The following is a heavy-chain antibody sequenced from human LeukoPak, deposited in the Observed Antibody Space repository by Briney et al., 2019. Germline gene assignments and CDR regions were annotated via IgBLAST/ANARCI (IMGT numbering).Heavy chain of an antibody. V-gene: IGHV3-30-3*01. CDR1: GFTFSSYA. J-gene: IGHJ4*02. CDR3: ASAGYSSFFYFDY. D-gene: IGHD5-18*01. Sequence: GGSLRLSCAASGFTFSSYAMHWVRQAPGKGLEGVAVISYDGSNKYYADSVKGRFTISRDNSKNTLYLQMNSLRAEDTAVYYCASAGYSSFFYFDYWGQGTLVTVSS. CDR2: ISYDGSNK.